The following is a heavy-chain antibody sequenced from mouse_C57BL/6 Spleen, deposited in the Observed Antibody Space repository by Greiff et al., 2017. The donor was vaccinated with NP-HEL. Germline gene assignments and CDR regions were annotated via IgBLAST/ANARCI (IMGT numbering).Heavy chain of an antibody. CDR2: IDPSDSYT. V-gene: IGHV1-69*01. J-gene: IGHJ3*01. CDR3: ARRDSSGYSWFAY. Sequence: QLQQPGAELVMPGASVKLSCKASGYTFTSYWMHWVKQRPGQGLEWIGEIDPSDSYTNYNQKFKGKSTLTVDKSSSTAYMQLSSLTSEDSAVYYCARRDSSGYSWFAYWGQGTLVTVSA. D-gene: IGHD3-2*02. CDR1: GYTFTSYW.